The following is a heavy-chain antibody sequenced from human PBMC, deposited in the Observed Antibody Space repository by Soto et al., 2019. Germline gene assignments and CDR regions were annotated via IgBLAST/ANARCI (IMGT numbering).Heavy chain of an antibody. CDR2: IYTSGST. Sequence: PSETLSLTCTVSGGSISDYYWSRIRQPAGKGLEWIGRIYTSGSTNYNPSLKSRVTMSLDTSKNQFSLKLTSVTAADTAVYYCARDSAPRAFDYWGQGTLVTVSS. V-gene: IGHV4-4*07. J-gene: IGHJ4*02. CDR1: GGSISDYY. CDR3: ARDSAPRAFDY.